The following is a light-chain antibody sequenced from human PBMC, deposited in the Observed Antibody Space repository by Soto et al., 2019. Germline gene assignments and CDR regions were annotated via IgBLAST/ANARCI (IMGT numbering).Light chain of an antibody. J-gene: IGKJ5*01. CDR3: QQYNDWPRT. Sequence: EILMTQSPATLSVSPGESVTLSCRASQLFSSNLAWYQRRPGQAPRLLIYGSSTRATGVPPRFSGSASGTEFTLTISSLQSEDFGAYYCQQYNDWPRTFGQGTRLEIK. CDR1: QLFSSN. V-gene: IGKV3-15*01. CDR2: GSS.